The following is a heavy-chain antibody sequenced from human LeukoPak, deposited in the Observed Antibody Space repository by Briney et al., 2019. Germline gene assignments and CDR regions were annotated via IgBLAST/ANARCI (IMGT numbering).Heavy chain of an antibody. V-gene: IGHV3-11*01. CDR1: GFTFSNYY. Sequence: GGSLSLSCGASGFTFSNYYMSWIRQAPGKGLEWVSYISSSGSTIYYADSVKGRFTISRDNAKNSLYLQMNSLRAEDTAVYYCARDEKAVVGTGPFDYWGQGTLVTVSS. D-gene: IGHD6-19*01. CDR3: ARDEKAVVGTGPFDY. J-gene: IGHJ4*02. CDR2: ISSSGSTI.